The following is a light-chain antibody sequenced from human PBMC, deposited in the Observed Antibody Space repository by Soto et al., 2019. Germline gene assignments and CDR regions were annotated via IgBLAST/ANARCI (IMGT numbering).Light chain of an antibody. V-gene: IGKV1-5*03. J-gene: IGKJ1*01. CDR3: QQYNSYSKT. CDR2: TPS. Sequence: DIQMTQSPSTLSASVGDRVTITCRASQSISSWLAWYQQKPGKAPKLLLYTPSSLESGVPSRFSGRGSGTEFTLTISSLQPDDFATYYCQQYNSYSKTFGQGTKVEIK. CDR1: QSISSW.